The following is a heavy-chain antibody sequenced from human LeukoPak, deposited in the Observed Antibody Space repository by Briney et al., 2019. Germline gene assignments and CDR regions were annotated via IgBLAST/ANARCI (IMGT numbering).Heavy chain of an antibody. CDR2: IYSGGST. Sequence: GGSLRLSCAASGFTVSSNYMSWVRQAPGKGLEWVSVIYSGGSTYYADSVRGRFTISRDNAKNSLYLQMNSLRAEDTAVYYCARSPTGSGWYYFDYWGQGTLVTVSS. J-gene: IGHJ4*02. CDR3: ARSPTGSGWYYFDY. V-gene: IGHV3-53*01. D-gene: IGHD6-19*01. CDR1: GFTVSSNY.